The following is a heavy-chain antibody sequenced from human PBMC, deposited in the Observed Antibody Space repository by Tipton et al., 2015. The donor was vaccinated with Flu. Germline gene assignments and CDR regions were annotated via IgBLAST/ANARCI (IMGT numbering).Heavy chain of an antibody. Sequence: TLSLTCTVSGGSISSSSYHWGWIRQPPGMGLEWIGSVHYSGSTYQNPSLESRVTISVDTSKNQFSLKLSSVTAADTAVYFCAREGRNSGGLYYWGQGTLVTVSS. V-gene: IGHV4-39*07. CDR3: AREGRNSGGLYY. CDR1: GGSISSSSYH. CDR2: VHYSGST. J-gene: IGHJ4*02. D-gene: IGHD1-26*01.